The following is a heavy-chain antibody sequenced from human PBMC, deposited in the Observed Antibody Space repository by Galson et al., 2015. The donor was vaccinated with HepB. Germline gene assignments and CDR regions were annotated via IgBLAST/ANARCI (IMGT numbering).Heavy chain of an antibody. CDR2: INTDGSFT. Sequence: SLRLSCAASGSVFRNDWVHWVRQAPGKGLVWVARINTDGSFTECADSVKGRFTISRDNARNTLYLQMTDLRVDDTAIYYCAGSGWAWSLSYWGQGAVVTVSS. CDR3: AGSGWAWSLSY. D-gene: IGHD1-1*01. CDR1: GSVFRNDW. J-gene: IGHJ4*02. V-gene: IGHV3-74*03.